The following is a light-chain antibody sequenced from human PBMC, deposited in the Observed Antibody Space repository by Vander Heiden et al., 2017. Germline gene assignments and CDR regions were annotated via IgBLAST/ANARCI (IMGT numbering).Light chain of an antibody. V-gene: IGKV3-15*01. J-gene: IGKJ4*01. CDR2: GAS. CDR1: QSVSSN. CDR3: QQDNNWPGLT. Sequence: EIVMTQSPATLSVSPGERATLSCRASQSVSSNLAWYQQKPGQAPRLLIYGASTRATGIPARFSGSGSGTEFTLTISSLQSEDFAVYYCQQDNNWPGLTIGGGTKVEIK.